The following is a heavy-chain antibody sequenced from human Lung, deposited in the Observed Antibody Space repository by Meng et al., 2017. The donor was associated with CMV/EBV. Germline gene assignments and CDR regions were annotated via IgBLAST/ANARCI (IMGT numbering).Heavy chain of an antibody. CDR1: GFTFRSYE. Sequence: SCAASGFTFRSYEMNWVRQAPGMGLEWVSYISSSGDIIYYADSVKGRFSISRDNAKNSLYLQMSSLRADDTAVYYCARDKSGPFTIPYYYYGMDGXGQGXTVTVSS. CDR3: ARDKSGPFTIPYYYYGMDG. CDR2: ISSSGDII. V-gene: IGHV3-48*03. J-gene: IGHJ6*02. D-gene: IGHD3-3*01.